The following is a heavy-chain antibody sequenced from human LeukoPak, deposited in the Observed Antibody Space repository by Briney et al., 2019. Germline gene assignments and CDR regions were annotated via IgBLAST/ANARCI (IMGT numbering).Heavy chain of an antibody. J-gene: IGHJ4*02. Sequence: GGSLRLSCTASGFTLSTYETNWVRQAPGKGLEWLSFISSSGNSIYYADSVKGRFTISRDNAKNSLYLQMNSLRVEDTAVYFCARSDFWGQGTLVTVSS. CDR3: ARSDF. CDR2: ISSSGNSI. CDR1: GFTLSTYE. V-gene: IGHV3-48*03.